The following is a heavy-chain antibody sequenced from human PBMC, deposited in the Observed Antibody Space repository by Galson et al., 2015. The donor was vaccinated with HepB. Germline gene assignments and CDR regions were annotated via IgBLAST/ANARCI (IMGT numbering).Heavy chain of an antibody. CDR1: GFTFSSYA. Sequence: SLRLSCAASGFTFSSYAMSWVRQAPGKGLEWVSSIDESGSYTYYANSVKGRFTISRDNSKNTLFLQMNTLRAEDTALYYCGSTMTSSSHFDYRGQGTLVTVSS. CDR3: GSTMTSSSHFDY. V-gene: IGHV3-23*01. J-gene: IGHJ4*02. D-gene: IGHD4-17*01. CDR2: IDESGSYT.